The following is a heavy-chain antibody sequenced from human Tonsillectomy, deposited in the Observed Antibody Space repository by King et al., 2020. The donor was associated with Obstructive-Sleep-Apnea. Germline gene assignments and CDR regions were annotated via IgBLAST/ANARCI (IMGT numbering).Heavy chain of an antibody. J-gene: IGHJ3*02. D-gene: IGHD4-17*01. CDR3: AKDYGDYVSAFDI. V-gene: IGHV3-23*01. CDR2: ISGTGGST. CDR1: GFTFSSYA. Sequence: VQLQESGGGLVQPGGSLRLSCAASGFTFSSYAMSWVRQAPGKGLEWVSTISGTGGSTYYADSVKGRFTISRDNSKNTLYLQMNSLRAEDTAVYYCAKDYGDYVSAFDIWGQGTMVTVSS.